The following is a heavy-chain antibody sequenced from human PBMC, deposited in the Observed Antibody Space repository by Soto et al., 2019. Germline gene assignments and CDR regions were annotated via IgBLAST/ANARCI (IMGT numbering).Heavy chain of an antibody. CDR2: IYTGGST. J-gene: IGHJ4*02. CDR1: GFNVSNNY. V-gene: IGHV3-53*01. CDR3: ARATRYFGSFDA. Sequence: EVQVVESGGGLVVPGGSLRLSCAASGFNVSNNYMTWFRQAPGKGLKWVSIIYTGGSTYYGESVKGRSTISRDSSKNTVFLQVNSLRGEDTAVYYCARATRYFGSFDAWGQGTLVTVSS. D-gene: IGHD1-1*01.